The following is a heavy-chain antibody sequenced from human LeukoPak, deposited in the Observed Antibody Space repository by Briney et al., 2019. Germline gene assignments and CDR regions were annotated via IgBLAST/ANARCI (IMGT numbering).Heavy chain of an antibody. CDR2: TYTSGST. CDR1: GGSISSGSYY. D-gene: IGHD2-2*01. V-gene: IGHV4-61*02. J-gene: IGHJ6*03. CDR3: ASRNTVVPAADYYYYMDV. Sequence: PSQTLSLTCTVSGGSISSGSYYWSWIRQPAGKGLEWIGRTYTSGSTNYNPSLKSRVTISVDTSKNQFSLKLSSVTAADTAVYYCASRNTVVPAADYYYYMDVWGKGTTVTVSS.